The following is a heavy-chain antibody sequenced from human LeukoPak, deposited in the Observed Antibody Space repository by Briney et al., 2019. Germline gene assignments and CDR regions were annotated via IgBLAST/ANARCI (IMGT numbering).Heavy chain of an antibody. Sequence: PSETLSLTCTVSGGSISSYHWSWIRQPPGEGLECIGYIYYSGSTHYNPSLKSRVTISVDTSKNQFSLKLSSVTAADTAVYFCARARNYYDSSDYYYEGDAFAIWGQGTMVTVSS. CDR1: GGSISSYH. D-gene: IGHD3-22*01. V-gene: IGHV4-59*01. J-gene: IGHJ3*02. CDR3: ARARNYYDSSDYYYEGDAFAI. CDR2: IYYSGST.